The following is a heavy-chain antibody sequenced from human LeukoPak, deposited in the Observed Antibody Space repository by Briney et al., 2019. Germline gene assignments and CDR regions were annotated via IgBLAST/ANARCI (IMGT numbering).Heavy chain of an antibody. CDR2: ISSSSTI. J-gene: IGHJ4*02. CDR1: GFTFSSYS. CDR3: ARVYSSSYDY. D-gene: IGHD6-6*01. Sequence: GGSLRLSCAASGFTFSSYSMNWVRQAPGKGLEWVSYISSSSTIYYADSVKGRFTISRDNAKNSLYLQMNSLRAGDTAVYYCARVYSSSYDYWGQGTLVTVSS. V-gene: IGHV3-48*01.